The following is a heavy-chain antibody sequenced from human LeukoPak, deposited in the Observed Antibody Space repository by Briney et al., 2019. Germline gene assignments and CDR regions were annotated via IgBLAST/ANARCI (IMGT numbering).Heavy chain of an antibody. Sequence: PSETLSLTCAVYGGSFSGYYWSWIRQPPGKGLEWIGEINHSGSTNYNPSLKSRVTISVDTSKNQFSLKLSSVTAADTAVYYCARRGYSYGYNPWGQGTLVTVSS. CDR3: ARRGYSYGYNP. D-gene: IGHD5-18*01. CDR2: INHSGST. V-gene: IGHV4-34*01. CDR1: GGSFSGYY. J-gene: IGHJ5*02.